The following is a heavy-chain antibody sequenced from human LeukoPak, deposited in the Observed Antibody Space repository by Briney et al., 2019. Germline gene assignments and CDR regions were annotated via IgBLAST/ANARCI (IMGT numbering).Heavy chain of an antibody. CDR2: ISGYNGKT. J-gene: IGHJ4*02. V-gene: IGHV1-18*01. D-gene: IGHD2-15*01. CDR3: ARKLEGFCSGGSCTDY. Sequence: ASVKVSCKASGYTFNTYGITWVRQAPGQGLEWMGWISGYNGKTKYAQKLQDRVTMTTDTSTTTAYMELSSLKSEDTAVYYCARKLEGFCSGGSCTDYWGQGTLVTVSS. CDR1: GYTFNTYG.